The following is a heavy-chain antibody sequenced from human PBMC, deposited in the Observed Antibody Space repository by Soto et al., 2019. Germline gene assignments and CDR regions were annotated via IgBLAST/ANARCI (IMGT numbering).Heavy chain of an antibody. V-gene: IGHV1-8*01. CDR2: MNPNSGNT. J-gene: IGHJ6*03. CDR1: GYTFTSYD. D-gene: IGHD3-3*01. Sequence: GASVKVSCKASGYTFTSYDINWVRQATGQGLEWMGWMNPNSGNTGYAQKFQGRVTMTRSTSISTAYMELSSLRSEDTAVYYCARGRRGDFWRGYYYYYYMDVWGKGTTVTVSS. CDR3: ARGRRGDFWRGYYYYYYMDV.